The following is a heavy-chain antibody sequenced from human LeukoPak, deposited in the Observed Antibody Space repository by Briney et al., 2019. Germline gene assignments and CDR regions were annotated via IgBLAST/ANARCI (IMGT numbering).Heavy chain of an antibody. CDR2: IYSSGNT. J-gene: IGHJ4*02. CDR3: ARHGIGQSANYFDY. Sequence: SETLSLTCTVSDGSINSFYWSWIRQPPGKGLEWLGYIYSSGNTNYNPSLKSRVTISVDTSKNQFPLKLSSVTAADTAVYYCARHGIGQSANYFDYWGQGTLVTVSS. V-gene: IGHV4-59*08. CDR1: DGSINSFY. D-gene: IGHD2-15*01.